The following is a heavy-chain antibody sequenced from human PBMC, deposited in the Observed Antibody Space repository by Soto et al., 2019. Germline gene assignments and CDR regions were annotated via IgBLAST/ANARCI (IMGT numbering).Heavy chain of an antibody. J-gene: IGHJ4*02. D-gene: IGHD2-2*01. CDR3: AKEGGGYCSSTSCYSFDY. Sequence: GGSLRLSCAASGFTFSSYGMHWVRQAPGKGLEWVAVISYDGSNKYYADSVKGRFTISRDNSKNTLYLQMNSLRAEDTAVYYCAKEGGGYCSSTSCYSFDYWGQGTLVTVSS. CDR1: GFTFSSYG. V-gene: IGHV3-30*18. CDR2: ISYDGSNK.